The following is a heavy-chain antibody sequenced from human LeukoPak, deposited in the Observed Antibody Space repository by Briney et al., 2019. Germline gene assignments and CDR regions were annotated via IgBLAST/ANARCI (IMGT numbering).Heavy chain of an antibody. CDR2: IIPILGIA. CDR3: ARGGYCSSTSCYGFDP. J-gene: IGHJ5*02. CDR1: GGTFSSYA. V-gene: IGHV1-69*04. Sequence: GASVKLSCKASGGTFSSYAISWVRQAPGQGLEWMGRIIPILGIANYAQKFQGRVTITADKSTSTAYMELSSLRSEDTAVYYCARGGYCSSTSCYGFDPWGQGTLVTVSS. D-gene: IGHD2-2*01.